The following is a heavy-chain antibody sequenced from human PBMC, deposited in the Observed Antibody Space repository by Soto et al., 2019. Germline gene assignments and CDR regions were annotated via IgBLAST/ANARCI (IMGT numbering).Heavy chain of an antibody. Sequence: EVQLLESGGGLVQPGGSLRLSCVASGFTFSSQAMAWVRQAPGKGLEWVSGISGSGGTTFYADSVKGRFTISRDNSKNTLYLQMSSLSPDDTAVYYCANDNIYTTSPFFDDWGQGTLVTVSS. D-gene: IGHD2-2*02. CDR1: GFTFSSQA. V-gene: IGHV3-23*01. CDR3: ANDNIYTTSPFFDD. CDR2: ISGSGGTT. J-gene: IGHJ4*02.